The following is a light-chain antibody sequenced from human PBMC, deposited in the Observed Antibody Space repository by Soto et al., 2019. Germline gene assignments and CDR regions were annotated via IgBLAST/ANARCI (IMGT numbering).Light chain of an antibody. CDR2: DVS. CDR1: QDISNY. CDR3: QQYHHVPYT. V-gene: IGKV1-33*01. J-gene: IGKJ2*01. Sequence: DIPMTQSPSSLSASVGDRVTITCQASQDISNYLNWYQQKPGKAPKLLIYDVSNLEAGVPSRFSGSASGAHFTFTITSLQPEDFATYYCQQYHHVPYTFGQGTKVEIK.